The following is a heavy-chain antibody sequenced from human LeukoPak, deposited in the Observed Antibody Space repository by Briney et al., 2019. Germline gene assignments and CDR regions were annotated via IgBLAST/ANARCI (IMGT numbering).Heavy chain of an antibody. J-gene: IGHJ4*02. CDR1: GDSINIDY. CDR3: ARGSGYDGSRT. D-gene: IGHD5-12*01. CDR2: IYSTGST. V-gene: IGHV4-59*01. Sequence: SETLSLTCTVSGDSINIDYWMWIRQPAGKGLEWIGYIYSTGSTDYNPSLKSRVTISIDTSRNRFSLKLNSVTAADTAIYYCARGSGYDGSRTWGQGTLVTVSS.